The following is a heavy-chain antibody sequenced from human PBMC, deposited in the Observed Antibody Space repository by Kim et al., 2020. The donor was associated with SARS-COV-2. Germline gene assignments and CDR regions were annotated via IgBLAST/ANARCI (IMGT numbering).Heavy chain of an antibody. CDR3: ARGLSIEVWELRVGDWFDP. CDR1: GYTFTSYD. V-gene: IGHV1-8*01. Sequence: ASVKVSCKASGYTFTSYDINWVRQATGQGLEWMGWMNPNSGNTGYAQKFQGRVTMTRNTSISTAYMELSSLRSEDTAVYYCARGLSIEVWELRVGDWFDPWGQGTLVTVSS. CDR2: MNPNSGNT. J-gene: IGHJ5*02. D-gene: IGHD1-26*01.